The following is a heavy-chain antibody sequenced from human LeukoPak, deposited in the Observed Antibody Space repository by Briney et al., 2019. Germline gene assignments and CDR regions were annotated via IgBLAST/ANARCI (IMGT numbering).Heavy chain of an antibody. D-gene: IGHD6-6*01. V-gene: IGHV3-11*04. CDR2: ISSSGSTI. Sequence: LSLTCAVYGGSFSGYYWSWIRQAPGKGLEWVSYISSSGSTIYYADSVKGRFTISRDNAKNSLYLQMNSLRAEDTAVYYCARAGWVAARLFDYWGQGTLVTVSS. J-gene: IGHJ4*02. CDR3: ARAGWVAARLFDY. CDR1: GGSFSGYY.